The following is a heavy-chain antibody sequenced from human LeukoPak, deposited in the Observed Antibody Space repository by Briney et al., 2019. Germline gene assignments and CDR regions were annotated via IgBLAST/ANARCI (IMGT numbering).Heavy chain of an antibody. CDR1: CFPFSNYD. Sequence: GGALLLSFAASCFPFSNYDKQWGRPATGKGVWWGSTIDSTGCTYYPSSVKGRFTISRENAKNSLYLQMNSLRAGDTAVYYCARVSPDYGGYFDYWGQGTLLTVSS. CDR2: IDSTGCT. D-gene: IGHD4-23*01. J-gene: IGHJ4*02. V-gene: IGHV3-13*01. CDR3: ARVSPDYGGYFDY.